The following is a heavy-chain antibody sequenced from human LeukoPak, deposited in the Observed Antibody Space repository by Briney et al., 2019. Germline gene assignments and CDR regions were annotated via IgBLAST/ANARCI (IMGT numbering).Heavy chain of an antibody. D-gene: IGHD3-22*01. CDR3: ASLKNYYDSSGYLVTDAFDI. CDR2: ISGYNGNT. V-gene: IGHV1-18*01. CDR1: GYTFTTCN. Sequence: ASVKVSCKASGYTFTTCNINWVRQAPGQGLEWMGWISGYNGNTNHAQKLQGRVTMTTDTSTSTAYMELRSLKSDDTAVYYCASLKNYYDSSGYLVTDAFDIWGQGTMVTVS. J-gene: IGHJ3*02.